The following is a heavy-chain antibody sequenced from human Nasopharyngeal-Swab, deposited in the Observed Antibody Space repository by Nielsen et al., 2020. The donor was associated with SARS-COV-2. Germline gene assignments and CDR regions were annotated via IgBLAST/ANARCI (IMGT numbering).Heavy chain of an antibody. CDR1: GDSVSSNSAA. Sequence: SDTLSLTCAISGDSVSSNSAAWNWIRQSPSRGLEWLGRTYYRSKWYNDYAGSVKSRITINPETSKNQFSLQLNSMTPEDTAVYYCARDREAARWPFDYWGQGTLVTVSS. D-gene: IGHD6-6*01. CDR2: TYYRSKWYN. V-gene: IGHV6-1*01. J-gene: IGHJ4*02. CDR3: ARDREAARWPFDY.